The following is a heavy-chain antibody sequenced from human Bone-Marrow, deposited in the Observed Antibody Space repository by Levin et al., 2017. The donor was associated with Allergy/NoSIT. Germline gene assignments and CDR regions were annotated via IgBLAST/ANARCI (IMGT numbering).Heavy chain of an antibody. CDR1: GGSISSYY. Sequence: SETLSLTCTVSGGSISSYYWSWIRQPPGKGLEWIGYIYYSGSTNYNPSLKSRVTISVDTSKNQFSLKLSSVTAADTAVYYCARHSDYGGPLDYWGQGTLVTVSS. CDR3: ARHSDYGGPLDY. D-gene: IGHD4-23*01. V-gene: IGHV4-59*08. J-gene: IGHJ4*02. CDR2: IYYSGST.